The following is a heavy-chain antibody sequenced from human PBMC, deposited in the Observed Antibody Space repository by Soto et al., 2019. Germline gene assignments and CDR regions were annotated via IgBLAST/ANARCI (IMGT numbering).Heavy chain of an antibody. J-gene: IGHJ3*02. V-gene: IGHV1-18*01. CDR2: ISAYNGNT. CDR3: ARNDYGDYDDALDI. Sequence: SWVRQAPGQGLEWMGWISAYNGNTNYAQKLQGRVTMTTDTSTSTAYMELRSLRSDDTAVYYCARNDYGDYDDALDIWGQGTMVTVSS. D-gene: IGHD4-17*01.